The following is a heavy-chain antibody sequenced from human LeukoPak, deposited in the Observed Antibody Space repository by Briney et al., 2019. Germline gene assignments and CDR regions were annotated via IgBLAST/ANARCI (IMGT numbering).Heavy chain of an antibody. Sequence: GGSLRLSCEVFGFTFSDHYMDWVRQAPRKGLEWVGRARNKPKGYTTVYAASVKGRFTISRDDSKDSLYLQMNSLKTDDTAVYYCATVEGNYGHWGQGTLVTVSS. J-gene: IGHJ1*01. CDR2: ARNKPKGYTT. CDR1: GFTFSDHY. V-gene: IGHV3-72*01. D-gene: IGHD1-7*01. CDR3: ATVEGNYGH.